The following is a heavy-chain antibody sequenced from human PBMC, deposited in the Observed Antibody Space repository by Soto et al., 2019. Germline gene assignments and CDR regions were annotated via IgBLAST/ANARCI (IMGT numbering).Heavy chain of an antibody. V-gene: IGHV3-23*01. J-gene: IGHJ5*02. Sequence: GGSLRLSCAASGFTFSSYAMSWVRQAPGKGLEWVSAISGSGGSTYYADSVKGRFTISRDNSKNTLYLQMISLRADDTAVYYCARVDNGGSSSWFDPWGQGTLVTVSS. D-gene: IGHD6-6*01. CDR1: GFTFSSYA. CDR2: ISGSGGST. CDR3: ARVDNGGSSSWFDP.